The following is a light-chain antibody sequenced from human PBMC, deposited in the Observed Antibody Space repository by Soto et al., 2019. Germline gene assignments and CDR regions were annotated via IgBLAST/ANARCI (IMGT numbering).Light chain of an antibody. V-gene: IGLV2-8*01. J-gene: IGLJ3*02. CDR2: EVT. Sequence: QSVLTQPPSASGSPGQSVAISCTGTSSDVGAYNYVSWYQQHADKALKLVIYEVTKRPSGVPDRFSGSKSANTASLTVSGLQAEDEADYYCSSFASSNTWVFGGGTKLTVL. CDR1: SSDVGAYNY. CDR3: SSFASSNTWV.